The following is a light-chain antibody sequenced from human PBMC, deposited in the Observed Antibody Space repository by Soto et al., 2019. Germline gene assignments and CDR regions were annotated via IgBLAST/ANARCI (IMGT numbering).Light chain of an antibody. CDR3: QQYHNWPPGLT. CDR1: QSVSGN. CDR2: GAS. J-gene: IGKJ4*01. V-gene: IGKV3-15*01. Sequence: EVVMTQSPATLSVSPGERVTLSCTASQSVSGNLAWYQQKPGQAPRLLIHGASTRATDIPARFSGSGSGTEFTLTITRLQSEDFAVYYCQQYHNWPPGLTLGRGTNVDIK.